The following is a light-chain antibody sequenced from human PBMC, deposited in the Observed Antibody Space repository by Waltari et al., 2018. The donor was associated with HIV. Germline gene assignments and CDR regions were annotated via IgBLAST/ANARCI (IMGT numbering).Light chain of an antibody. CDR1: SGSVSTSYY. Sequence: QTVVTQEPSFSVSPGGTVTLTCGLSSGSVSTSYYPSWYQQTPGQAPRTLIYSTTARSSGVPDRFSGSILGNKAALTITGAQADEESDYYCVLYMGSGIGVFGGGTKLTVL. V-gene: IGLV8-61*01. CDR3: VLYMGSGIGV. CDR2: STT. J-gene: IGLJ3*02.